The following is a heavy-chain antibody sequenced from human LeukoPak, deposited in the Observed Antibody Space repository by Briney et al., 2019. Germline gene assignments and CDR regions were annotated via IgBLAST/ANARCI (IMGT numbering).Heavy chain of an antibody. Sequence: SGGSLRLSCAASGFTFSSYAMSWVRQAPGKGLEWVSAISGSGGSTYYADSVKGRFTISRDNSKNTLYLQMNSLRAEDTAVYYCAKETRSHYGSSGFIDYWGQGTLVTVSS. CDR1: GFTFSSYA. D-gene: IGHD3-22*01. V-gene: IGHV3-23*01. CDR3: AKETRSHYGSSGFIDY. CDR2: ISGSGGST. J-gene: IGHJ4*02.